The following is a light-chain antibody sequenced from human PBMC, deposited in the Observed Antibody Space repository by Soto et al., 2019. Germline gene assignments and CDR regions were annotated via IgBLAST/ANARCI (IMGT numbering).Light chain of an antibody. J-gene: IGKJ5*01. V-gene: IGKV1-9*01. CDR3: QHLNAYPLT. Sequence: RASPGTSSHLAWFQQKPGGAPKLLIYGASTLQSGVPARFSGSGPETNFTLTLGIPPAEDFATNRCQHLNAYPLTFGQGTRLEIK. CDR2: GAS. CDR1: PGTSSH.